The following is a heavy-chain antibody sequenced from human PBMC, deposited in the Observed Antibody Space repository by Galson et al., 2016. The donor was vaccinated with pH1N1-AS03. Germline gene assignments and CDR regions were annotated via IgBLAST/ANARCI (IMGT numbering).Heavy chain of an antibody. Sequence: SVKVSCKASGYTLTRYYMHWVRQAPGQGLEWMGIIDPSGGPTTYAPKFQGRITITTDTSTSTVYMERVSLRSEDTAVYYCARRYYFDYRGQGTLVTVSS. CDR1: GYTLTRYY. D-gene: IGHD3-16*02. CDR2: IDPSGGPT. CDR3: ARRYYFDY. V-gene: IGHV1-46*01. J-gene: IGHJ4*02.